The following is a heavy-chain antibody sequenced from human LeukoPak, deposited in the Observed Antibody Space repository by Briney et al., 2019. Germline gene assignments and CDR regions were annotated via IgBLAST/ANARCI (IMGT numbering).Heavy chain of an antibody. D-gene: IGHD4-4*01. CDR2: ISSSSSYI. CDR3: AKVTTAGPDYYYYGMDV. J-gene: IGHJ6*02. V-gene: IGHV3-21*04. Sequence: PGGSLRLSCAASGFTFSSYSMNWVRQAPGKGLEWVSSISSSSSYIYYADSVKGRFTISRDNAKNSLYLQMNSLRAEDTAVYYCAKVTTAGPDYYYYGMDVWGQGTTVTVSS. CDR1: GFTFSSYS.